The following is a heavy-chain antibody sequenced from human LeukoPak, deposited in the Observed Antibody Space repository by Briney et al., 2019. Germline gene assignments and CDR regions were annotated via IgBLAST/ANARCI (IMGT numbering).Heavy chain of an antibody. Sequence: SQTLSLTCTVSGGSISSSSYYWGWIRQPPGKGLEWIGSIYYSGSTYYNPSLKSRVTISVDTSKNQFSLKLSSVTAADTAVYYCARFLLELHFDYWGQGTLVTVSS. D-gene: IGHD1-26*01. CDR3: ARFLLELHFDY. J-gene: IGHJ4*02. CDR1: GGSISSSSYY. V-gene: IGHV4-39*07. CDR2: IYYSGST.